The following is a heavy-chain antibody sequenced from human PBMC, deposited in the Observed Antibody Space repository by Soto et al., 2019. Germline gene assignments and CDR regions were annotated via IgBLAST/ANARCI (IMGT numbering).Heavy chain of an antibody. Sequence: SGYTFPSYGISWVRQAPGQVLEWMGWISGYNGTANYAQKFQGRVTITADESTSTAYMELSSLRSEDTAVYYCASGAFDYGTDYWGQGTLVTVSS. CDR2: ISGYNGTA. CDR1: GYTFPSYG. J-gene: IGHJ4*02. D-gene: IGHD4-17*01. V-gene: IGHV1-18*01. CDR3: ASGAFDYGTDY.